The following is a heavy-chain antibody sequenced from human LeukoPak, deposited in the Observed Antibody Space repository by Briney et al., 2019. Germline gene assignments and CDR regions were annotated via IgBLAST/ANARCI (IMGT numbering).Heavy chain of an antibody. CDR3: AKVFVLMRGTPENWFDP. Sequence: PGGSLRLSCAASGFTFSSYAIHWVREGPGKGLEWVAVISFDGSDTYYADSVRGRFTISRDNSKNTLYLQMTSLRVEDTAVYFCAKVFVLMRGTPENWFDPWGQGTLVTVSS. CDR2: ISFDGSDT. CDR1: GFTFSSYA. J-gene: IGHJ5*02. D-gene: IGHD1-14*01. V-gene: IGHV3-30*18.